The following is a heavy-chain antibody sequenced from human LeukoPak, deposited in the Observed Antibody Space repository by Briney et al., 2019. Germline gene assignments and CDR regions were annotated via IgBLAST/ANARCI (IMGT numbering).Heavy chain of an antibody. CDR1: GYTFTSYG. CDR3: ARGAAGDCSSTSCYRHNWFDP. CDR2: ISAYNGNT. J-gene: IGHJ5*02. D-gene: IGHD2-2*01. Sequence: ASVKVSCKASGYTFTSYGISWVRQAPGQGLEWMGWISAYNGNTNNAQKLQGRVTMTTDTSTSTAYLELRSLRSDDTAVYYCARGAAGDCSSTSCYRHNWFDPWGQGTLVTVSS. V-gene: IGHV1-18*01.